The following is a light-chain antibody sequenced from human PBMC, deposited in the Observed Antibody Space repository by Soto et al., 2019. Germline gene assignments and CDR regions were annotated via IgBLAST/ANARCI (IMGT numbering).Light chain of an antibody. CDR3: GTWDESLGAGV. V-gene: IGLV1-51*01. J-gene: IGLJ2*01. CDR2: DDN. CDR1: GSNIGRNY. Sequence: QSVLTQPASLSATPGGKVTISCSGRGSNIGRNYVSWYRQFPGTAPQLLIYDDNKRHSGVPDRLSGSRYGTSASLAIAGLQPGDEADYYCGTWDESLGAGVFGGGTKLTVL.